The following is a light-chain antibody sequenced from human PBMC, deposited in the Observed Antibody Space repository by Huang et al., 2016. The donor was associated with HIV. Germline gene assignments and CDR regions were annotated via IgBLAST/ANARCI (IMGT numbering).Light chain of an antibody. J-gene: IGKJ2*01. Sequence: EIVLTQSPATLSVSPGERATLSCRASQSVGSDLAWYQHRPGQAPRLLIYSASTRATGIPASCRGSGYGTDVILTVSSLQSEDFALYYCQQYRDWPPYTFGQGTKLEIK. CDR1: QSVGSD. CDR3: QQYRDWPPYT. CDR2: SAS. V-gene: IGKV3-15*01.